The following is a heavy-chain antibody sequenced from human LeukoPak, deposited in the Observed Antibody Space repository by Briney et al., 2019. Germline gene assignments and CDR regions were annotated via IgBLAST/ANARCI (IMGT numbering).Heavy chain of an antibody. CDR3: AKDPGSHVVYCFDY. CDR2: ISGSGGST. CDR1: GFTFSSYA. Sequence: GGSLRLSCAASGFTFSSYAMSWVRQAPGKGLEWVSGISGSGGSTDYADSVKGRFTISRDNSKNTLYLQMNSLRVEDTAVYYCAKDPGSHVVYCFDYWGQGTLVTVSS. D-gene: IGHD1-14*01. J-gene: IGHJ4*02. V-gene: IGHV3-23*01.